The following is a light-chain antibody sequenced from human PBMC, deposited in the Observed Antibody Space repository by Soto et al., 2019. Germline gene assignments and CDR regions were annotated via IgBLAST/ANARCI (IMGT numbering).Light chain of an antibody. CDR1: QSISSW. CDR3: QQYNTYSSA. Sequence: DIQMTQSPSTLSAAVGDRVTITCRASQSISSWVALYQQKPGKAPNILIYDASKLQSGVPSRFSGSGFGTEFTLTISSLQPDDFATYYCQQYNTYSSAFGQGTKVEIK. CDR2: DAS. J-gene: IGKJ1*01. V-gene: IGKV1-5*01.